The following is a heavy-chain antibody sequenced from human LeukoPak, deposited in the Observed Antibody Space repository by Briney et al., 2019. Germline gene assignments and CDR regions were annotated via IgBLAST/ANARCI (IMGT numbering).Heavy chain of an antibody. V-gene: IGHV1-69*05. CDR3: ATYYYGSGSYFDP. CDR2: IIPIFGTA. CDR1: GGTLSSYA. Sequence: GASVKVSCKASGGTLSSYAIRWVRQAPGQGLEWMGGIIPIFGTANYAQNFQGRVTITTDESTSTAYMELSSLRSEDTAVYYYATYYYGSGSYFDPWGQGTLVTVSS. D-gene: IGHD3-10*01. J-gene: IGHJ5*02.